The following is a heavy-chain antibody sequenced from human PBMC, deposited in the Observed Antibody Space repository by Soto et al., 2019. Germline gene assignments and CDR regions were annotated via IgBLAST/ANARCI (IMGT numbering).Heavy chain of an antibody. D-gene: IGHD3-10*01. V-gene: IGHV3-23*01. CDR2: ISGSGDST. Sequence: EVRLLESGGGLVKPGGSLRLSCAASGFTFSVYDMSWIRQAPGKGLEWVSGISGSGDSTHYADAVKRRFTSSRDNSTGLLSLQTTSMRAGDTAIYCCVKTLYGGFTYWRQRTLVNVSS. CDR3: VKTLYGGFTY. CDR1: GFTFSVYD. J-gene: IGHJ4*02.